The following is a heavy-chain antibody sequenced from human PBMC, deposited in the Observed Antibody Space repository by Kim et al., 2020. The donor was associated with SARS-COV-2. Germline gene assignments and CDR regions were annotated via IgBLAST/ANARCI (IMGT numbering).Heavy chain of an antibody. V-gene: IGHV3-53*01. CDR3: ARTDSGCYHQFDY. CDR2: IYSGGST. D-gene: IGHD6-19*01. J-gene: IGHJ4*01. CDR1: GFTVSSNY. Sequence: GGSLRLSCAASGFTVSSNYMSWVRQAPGKGLEWVSVIYSGGSTYNADSVKSRFTISSENSKNTLYFQMNSLRGEDTAVYYCARTDSGCYHQFDYWVQGTMVTVSS.